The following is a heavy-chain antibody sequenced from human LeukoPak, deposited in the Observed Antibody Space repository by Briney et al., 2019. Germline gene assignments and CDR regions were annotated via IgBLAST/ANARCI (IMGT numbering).Heavy chain of an antibody. CDR3: ARTYDYGVGPPGDAFDN. V-gene: IGHV3-48*01. CDR2: IRGRADTT. D-gene: IGHD3-3*01. Sequence: GGSLTLSCIASGFTFGSSGMHWVRQAPGKGLEWIAFIRGRADTTYYAGSVQGRFTISRDNADDSVYLQMDSLRVEDTAVYYCARTYDYGVGPPGDAFDNWGQGTLVTVPS. J-gene: IGHJ3*02. CDR1: GFTFGSSG.